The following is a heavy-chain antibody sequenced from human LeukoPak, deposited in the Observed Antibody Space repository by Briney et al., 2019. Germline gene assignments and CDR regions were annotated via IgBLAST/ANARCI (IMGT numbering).Heavy chain of an antibody. V-gene: IGHV3-7*01. J-gene: IGHJ4*02. CDR3: VRWEIRGTAHQLDY. Sequence: QPGGSLRLSCEASGFTLSSHWMTWVRQAPGKGLEWVANINQDGSAKYYMDSVKGRFTISRDNAKNSMYLQMNRLRAEDTALYYCVRWEIRGTAHQLDYWGQGTLVTVSS. CDR1: GFTLSSHW. D-gene: IGHD1-7*01. CDR2: INQDGSAK.